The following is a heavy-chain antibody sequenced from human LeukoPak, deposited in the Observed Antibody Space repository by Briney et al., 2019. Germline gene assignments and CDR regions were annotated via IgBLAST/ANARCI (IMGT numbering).Heavy chain of an antibody. CDR2: ISAYNGNT. Sequence: GASVKVSCKASGYTFTSYGISWVRQAPGQGLEWMGWISAYNGNTNYAQKLQGRVTMTTDTSTSTAYMELRSLRPDDTAVYYCARDPEWELLGGDDYWGQGTLVTVSS. CDR1: GYTFTSYG. J-gene: IGHJ4*02. V-gene: IGHV1-18*01. D-gene: IGHD1-26*01. CDR3: ARDPEWELLGGDDY.